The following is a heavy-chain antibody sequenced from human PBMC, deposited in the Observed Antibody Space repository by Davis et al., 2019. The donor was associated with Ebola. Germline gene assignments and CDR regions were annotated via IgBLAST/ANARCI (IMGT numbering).Heavy chain of an antibody. D-gene: IGHD2-2*01. J-gene: IGHJ5*01. Sequence: MPSETLSLSCAVYGESFSGYYWSWIRQPPGKGLEWIGEITHSGSTNYNPSLKSRVTISVDTSKNQFSLRLNSVTAADTAVYYCARKPARWENWFDSWGQGTLVTVSS. CDR1: GESFSGYY. CDR2: ITHSGST. CDR3: ARKPARWENWFDS. V-gene: IGHV4-34*01.